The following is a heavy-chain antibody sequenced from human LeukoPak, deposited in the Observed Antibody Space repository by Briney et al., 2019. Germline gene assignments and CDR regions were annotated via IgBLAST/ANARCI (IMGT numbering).Heavy chain of an antibody. V-gene: IGHV4-34*01. Sequence: SEPLSLTCAVYGGSFSGYYWSWIRQPPGKGLEWIVEINHSGSTNYNPSLKSRVTISVDTSKNQFSLKLSSVTAADTAVYYCAREVGDTAMVTHFDYWGQGTLVTVSS. CDR3: AREVGDTAMVTHFDY. CDR1: GGSFSGYY. D-gene: IGHD5-18*01. CDR2: INHSGST. J-gene: IGHJ4*02.